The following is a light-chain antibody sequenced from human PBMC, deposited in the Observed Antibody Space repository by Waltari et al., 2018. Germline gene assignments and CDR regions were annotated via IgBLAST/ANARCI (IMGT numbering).Light chain of an antibody. CDR1: QSVSRF. Sequence: EIVLTQSPGTLSLSPGERGTLSCRASQSVSRFLAWYQQKPGQAPRLLIYGASTRATGIPDRCSGSGSGTDFSLTSSRLEPEDFAVYYCQKYDRLPATFGQGTKVEIK. J-gene: IGKJ1*01. CDR3: QKYDRLPAT. V-gene: IGKV3-20*01. CDR2: GAS.